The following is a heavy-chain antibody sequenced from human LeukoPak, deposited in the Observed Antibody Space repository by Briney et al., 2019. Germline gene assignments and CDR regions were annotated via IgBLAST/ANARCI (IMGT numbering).Heavy chain of an antibody. CDR2: ISYDGSNK. D-gene: IGHD6-19*01. CDR1: GFTFSSYA. V-gene: IGHV3-30-3*01. CDR3: ARDAPVPPFNIAVAGNDY. Sequence: PGGSLRLSCAASGFTFSSYAMHWVRQAPGKGLEWVAVISYDGSNKYYADSEKGRFTISRDNSKNTLYLRMNSLRAEDTAVYYCARDAPVPPFNIAVAGNDYWGQGTLVTVSS. J-gene: IGHJ4*02.